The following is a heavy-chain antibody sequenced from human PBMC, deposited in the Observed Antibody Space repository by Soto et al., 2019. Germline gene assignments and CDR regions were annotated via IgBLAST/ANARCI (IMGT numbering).Heavy chain of an antibody. D-gene: IGHD3-22*01. V-gene: IGHV1-69*01. Sequence: QVQLVQSGAEVKKPGSSVKVSCKASGGTFSNYAISWVRQAPGQGLEWMGGIIPIFGTANYAQKFQGRVTITADESTSTAYMELSSLRSEDTAVYYCARDYYDSSGYYYNWFDPWGQGTLVTVSS. CDR3: ARDYYDSSGYYYNWFDP. CDR1: GGTFSNYA. J-gene: IGHJ5*02. CDR2: IIPIFGTA.